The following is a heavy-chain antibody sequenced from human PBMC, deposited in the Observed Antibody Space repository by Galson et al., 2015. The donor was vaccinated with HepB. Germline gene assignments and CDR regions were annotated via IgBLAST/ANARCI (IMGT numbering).Heavy chain of an antibody. J-gene: IGHJ6*02. V-gene: IGHV1-8*01. D-gene: IGHD3-3*01. CDR2: MNPNSGNT. CDR3: AREQSPGFWSGYDYYYYYGMDV. Sequence: SVEVSCKASGYTFTSYDINWVRQATGQGLEWMGWMNPNSGNTGYAQKFQGRVTMTRNTSISTAYMELSSLRSEDTAVYYCAREQSPGFWSGYDYYYYYGMDVWGQGTTVTVSS. CDR1: GYTFTSYD.